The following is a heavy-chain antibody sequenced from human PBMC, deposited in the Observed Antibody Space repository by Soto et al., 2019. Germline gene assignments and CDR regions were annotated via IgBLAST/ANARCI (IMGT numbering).Heavy chain of an antibody. Sequence: SETLSLTXTVSGGSISSGGYYWSWIRQHPGKGLEWIGYIYYSGSTYYNPSLKSRVTISVDTSKNQFSLKLSSVTAADTAVYYCARGLRFLEWLWFDYWGQGTLVTVS. CDR2: IYYSGST. V-gene: IGHV4-31*02. J-gene: IGHJ4*02. D-gene: IGHD3-3*01. CDR1: GGSISSGGYY. CDR3: ARGLRFLEWLWFDY.